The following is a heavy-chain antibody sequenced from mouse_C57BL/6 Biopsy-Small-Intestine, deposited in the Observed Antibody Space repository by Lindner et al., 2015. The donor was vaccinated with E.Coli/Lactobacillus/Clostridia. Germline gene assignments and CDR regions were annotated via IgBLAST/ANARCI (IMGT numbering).Heavy chain of an antibody. CDR1: GGTFSSYA. J-gene: IGHJ1*01. Sequence: SVKVSCKASGGTFSSYAISWVRQAPGQGLEWMGGIIPIFGTANYAQKFQGRVTITADESTSTAYIELSSLRSEDTAVYYCARAYRGYSSGWYYYYGMDVWGQGTTVTVSP. CDR3: ARAYRGYSSGWYYYYGMDV. CDR2: IIPIFGTA. D-gene: IGHD1-1*01. V-gene: IGHV1-81*01.